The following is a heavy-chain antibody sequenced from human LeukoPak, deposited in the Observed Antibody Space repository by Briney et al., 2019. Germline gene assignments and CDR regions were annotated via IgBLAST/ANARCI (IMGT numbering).Heavy chain of an antibody. J-gene: IGHJ4*02. CDR3: ARAGTRSDFWSGYYIDY. V-gene: IGHV5-51*01. CDR2: IYPGDSDT. D-gene: IGHD3-3*01. CDR1: GYSFTSYW. Sequence: GESLKISCKGSGYSFTSYWIGWVRQMPGKGLEWMGIIYPGDSDTRYSPSFQGQVTISADKSINTAYLQWSSLKASDTAMYHCARAGTRSDFWSGYYIDYWGQGTLVTVSS.